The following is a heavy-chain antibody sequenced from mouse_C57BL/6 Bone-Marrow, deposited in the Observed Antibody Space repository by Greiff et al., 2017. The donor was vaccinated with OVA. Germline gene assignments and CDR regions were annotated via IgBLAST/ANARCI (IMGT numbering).Heavy chain of an antibody. CDR1: GYSITSGYY. J-gene: IGHJ3*01. Sequence: VQLKQSGPGLVKPSQSLSLTCSVTGYSITSGYYWNWIRQFPGNKLEWMGYISYDGSNKYNPSLKNRIAITRDTSKNQFFLKLNSVTTEDTATYYCARRADYDGFAYWGQGTLVTVSA. CDR2: ISYDGSN. D-gene: IGHD2-4*01. V-gene: IGHV3-6*01. CDR3: ARRADYDGFAY.